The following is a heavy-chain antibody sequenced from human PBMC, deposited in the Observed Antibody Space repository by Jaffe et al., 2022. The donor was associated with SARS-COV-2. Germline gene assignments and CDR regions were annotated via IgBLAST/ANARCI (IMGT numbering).Heavy chain of an antibody. V-gene: IGHV3-7*01. CDR2: IKQDGSEK. CDR1: GFTFSSYW. J-gene: IGHJ5*02. CDR3: ARDLPGRFIAVAENWFDP. D-gene: IGHD6-19*01. Sequence: EVQLVESGGGLVQPGGSLRLSCAASGFTFSSYWMSWVRQAPGKGLEWVANIKQDGSEKYYVDSVKGRFTISRDNAKNSLYLQMNSLRAEDTAVYYCARDLPGRFIAVAENWFDPWGQGTLVTVSS.